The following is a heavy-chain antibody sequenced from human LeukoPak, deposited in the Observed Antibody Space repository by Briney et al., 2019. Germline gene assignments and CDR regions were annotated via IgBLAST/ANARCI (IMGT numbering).Heavy chain of an antibody. J-gene: IGHJ5*02. CDR3: ARHTDYYDSSATNEPDNWFDP. Sequence: TGESLRISCKGSGYSFTSYWISWVRQMPGKGLEWKGRIDPSYSYTNYSPSFQGHVTISADKSISTAYLQWSSLKASDTAMYYCARHTDYYDSSATNEPDNWFDPWGQGTLVTVSS. CDR1: GYSFTSYW. V-gene: IGHV5-10-1*01. CDR2: IDPSYSYT. D-gene: IGHD3-22*01.